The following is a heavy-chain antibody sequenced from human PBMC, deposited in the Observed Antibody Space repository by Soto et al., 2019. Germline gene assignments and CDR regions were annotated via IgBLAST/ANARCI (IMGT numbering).Heavy chain of an antibody. Sequence: QVQLVQSGAEVKKPGASVKVSCKASGYTFTSYGISWVRQAPGQGLEWMGWISAYNGNTNYAQKFQGRVTMTSDTSISTAHMELSSLRSEDTAVYYCARRAETNGWNGFGADKYYFDFWGQGTLVTVSS. J-gene: IGHJ4*02. D-gene: IGHD1-1*01. CDR1: GYTFTSYG. V-gene: IGHV1-18*04. CDR3: ARRAETNGWNGFGADKYYFDF. CDR2: ISAYNGNT.